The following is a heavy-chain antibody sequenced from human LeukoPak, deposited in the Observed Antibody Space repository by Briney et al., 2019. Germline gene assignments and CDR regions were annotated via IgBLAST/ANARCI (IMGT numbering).Heavy chain of an antibody. V-gene: IGHV1-2*06. J-gene: IGHJ3*02. CDR3: ARMSVAGTKVAFDI. Sequence: EASVKVSCKASGYTFTGYYMHWVRQAPGQGLEWMGRINPNSGGTNYAQKFQGRVTITTDESTSTAYMELSSLRSEDTAVYYCARMSVAGTKVAFDIWGQGTMVTVSS. CDR1: GYTFTGYY. CDR2: INPNSGGT. D-gene: IGHD6-19*01.